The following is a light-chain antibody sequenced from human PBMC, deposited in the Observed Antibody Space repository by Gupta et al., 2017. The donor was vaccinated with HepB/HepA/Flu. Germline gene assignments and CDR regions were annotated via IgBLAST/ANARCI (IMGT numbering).Light chain of an antibody. Sequence: SYELTQPPSVSVSPGQTASITCSGDKLGDKYACWYQQKPGQSPVLVIYQDSKRPSAIPERFSGSNSGNIATLTISGTQAMDEADYYCQAWDSSTAAVFGGGTKLTVL. V-gene: IGLV3-1*01. CDR2: QDS. CDR1: KLGDKY. J-gene: IGLJ2*01. CDR3: QAWDSSTAAV.